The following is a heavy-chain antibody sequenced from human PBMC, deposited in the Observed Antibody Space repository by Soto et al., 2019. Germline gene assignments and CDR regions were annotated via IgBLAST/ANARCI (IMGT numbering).Heavy chain of an antibody. CDR1: GFTFSSYS. J-gene: IGHJ3*02. Sequence: GGSLRLSCAASGFTFSSYSMNWVRQAPGKGLEWVSYISSSSSTIYYADSVKGRFTISRDNAKNSLYLQMNSLRAEDTAVYYCARDPSGGFGDPMLFFDIWGQGTMVTVSS. D-gene: IGHD3-10*01. CDR2: ISSSSSTI. CDR3: ARDPSGGFGDPMLFFDI. V-gene: IGHV3-48*01.